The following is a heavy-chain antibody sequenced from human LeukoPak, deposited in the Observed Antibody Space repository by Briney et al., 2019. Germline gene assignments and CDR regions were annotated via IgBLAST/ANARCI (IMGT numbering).Heavy chain of an antibody. CDR3: ARMAFMDRAYLGFDY. D-gene: IGHD3-10*01. V-gene: IGHV3-30*03. CDR2: ISYHGSDK. CDR1: GFTFSNYG. J-gene: IGHJ4*02. Sequence: GGSLRLSCAASGFTFSNYGMHWVRQAPGKGLEWVAVISYHGSDKYFADSVKGRFTISRDNSKNTLYLQMNSLSAEDTAVYYCARMAFMDRAYLGFDYWGQGTLVTVSS.